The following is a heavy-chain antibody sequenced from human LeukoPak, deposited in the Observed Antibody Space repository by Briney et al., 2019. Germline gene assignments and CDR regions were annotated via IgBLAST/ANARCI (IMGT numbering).Heavy chain of an antibody. Sequence: ASVKVSCKASGYTFTGYYMHWVRQAPGQGLEWMGWINPNSGGTNYAQKFQGRVTTTRDTSISTAYMELSRLRSDDTAVYYCASYYYDSSGYYYDYWGQGTLVTVSS. D-gene: IGHD3-22*01. V-gene: IGHV1-2*02. CDR3: ASYYYDSSGYYYDY. CDR2: INPNSGGT. CDR1: GYTFTGYY. J-gene: IGHJ4*02.